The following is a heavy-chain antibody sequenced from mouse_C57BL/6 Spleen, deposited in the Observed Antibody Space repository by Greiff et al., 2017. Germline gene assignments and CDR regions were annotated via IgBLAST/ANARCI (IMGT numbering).Heavy chain of an antibody. CDR1: GYTFTSYW. Sequence: QVQLQQPGAELVKPGASVKMSCKASGYTFTSYWITWVKQRPGQGLEWIGDIYPGSGSTNYNEKFKSKATLTVDTSSSTAYIQLSSLTSEDSAVYYCASTMITEYYFDYWGQGTTLTVSS. V-gene: IGHV1-55*01. CDR2: IYPGSGST. D-gene: IGHD2-4*01. CDR3: ASTMITEYYFDY. J-gene: IGHJ2*01.